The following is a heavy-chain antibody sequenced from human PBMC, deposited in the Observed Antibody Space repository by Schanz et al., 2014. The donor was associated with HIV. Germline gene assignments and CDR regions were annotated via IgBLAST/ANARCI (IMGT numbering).Heavy chain of an antibody. J-gene: IGHJ4*02. CDR1: GYTFPSYG. CDR3: ARDYSGYDEYDY. V-gene: IGHV1-18*01. CDR2: ISANNGDT. Sequence: QVQLVQSGAEVKKPGSSVKVSCKGSGYTFPSYGISWVRQAPGHGLEWVGWISANNGDTRYAQKVQGRITMTADTSTNTVYMELRSLRSDDTAVYFCARDYSGYDEYDYWGQGTLVTVSS. D-gene: IGHD5-12*01.